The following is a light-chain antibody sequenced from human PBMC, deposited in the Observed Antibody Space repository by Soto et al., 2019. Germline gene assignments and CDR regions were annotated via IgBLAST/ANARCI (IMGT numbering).Light chain of an antibody. V-gene: IGKV1-5*03. CDR3: QQYNSYPWP. CDR1: QSISSW. CDR2: KAS. Sequence: MYLSPSALSASVGDRVTITCRASQSISSWLAWYQQKPGKAPKLLIYKASSLESGVPSRFSGSGSGTEFTLTISSLQPDDFAPYYCQQYNSYPWPFGQGTMVAIK. J-gene: IGKJ1*01.